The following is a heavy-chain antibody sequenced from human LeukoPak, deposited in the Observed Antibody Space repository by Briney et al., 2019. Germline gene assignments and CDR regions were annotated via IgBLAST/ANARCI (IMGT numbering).Heavy chain of an antibody. Sequence: TGGSLRLSCAASGFTVSSNYMSWVRQAPGKGLEWVSVIYSGGSTYYADSVKGRFTISRDNAKNSLYLQMNSLRAEDTAVYYCARVAVEAHAFDIWGQGTMVTVSS. CDR3: ARVAVEAHAFDI. D-gene: IGHD6-19*01. CDR2: IYSGGST. V-gene: IGHV3-53*01. J-gene: IGHJ3*02. CDR1: GFTVSSNY.